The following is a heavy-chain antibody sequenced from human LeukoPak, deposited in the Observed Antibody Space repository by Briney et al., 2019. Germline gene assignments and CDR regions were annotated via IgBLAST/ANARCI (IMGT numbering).Heavy chain of an antibody. Sequence: GGSLRLSCTASGFSFSSYVVSWVRQVPGKGLQWVSGISGSGGSTDYADSVKGRFTISRDNSKNTLYLQMSSLRAEDTAVYYCAKGRKGLLWLVVTQILPFDYWGQGTLVTVSS. V-gene: IGHV3-23*01. CDR2: ISGSGGST. CDR1: GFSFSSYV. CDR3: AKGRKGLLWLVVTQILPFDY. D-gene: IGHD6-19*01. J-gene: IGHJ4*02.